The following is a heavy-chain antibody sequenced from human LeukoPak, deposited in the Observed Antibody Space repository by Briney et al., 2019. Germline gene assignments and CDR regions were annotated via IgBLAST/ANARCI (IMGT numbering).Heavy chain of an antibody. CDR1: GFTFSSYS. CDR2: ISSSSNTI. CDR3: ARTEGFDC. Sequence: GGSLRLSCAASGFTFSSYSMNWVRQAPGKGLEWVSYISSSSNTIYYADSVKGRFTTSRDNAKNTLYLQMNSLRAEDTAVYYCARTEGFDCWGQGTLVTVSS. V-gene: IGHV3-48*04. J-gene: IGHJ4*02.